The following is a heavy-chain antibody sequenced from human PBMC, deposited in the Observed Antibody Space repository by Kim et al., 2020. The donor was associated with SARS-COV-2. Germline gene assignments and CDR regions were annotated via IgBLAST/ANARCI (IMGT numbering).Heavy chain of an antibody. V-gene: IGHV5-10-1*01. CDR1: GYSFTSYW. J-gene: IGHJ6*02. CDR2: IDPSDSYT. D-gene: IGHD6-19*01. Sequence: GESLKISCKGSGYSFTSYWISWVRQMPGKGLEWMGRIDPSDSYTNYSPSFQGHVTISADKSISTAYLQWSSLKASDTAMYYCARLVALRSSGWFSASYYYGMDVWGQGTTVTVSS. CDR3: ARLVALRSSGWFSASYYYGMDV.